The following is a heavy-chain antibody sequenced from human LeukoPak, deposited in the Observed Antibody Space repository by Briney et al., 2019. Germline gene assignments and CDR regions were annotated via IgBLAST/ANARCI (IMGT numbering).Heavy chain of an antibody. CDR3: ARDGDIVVVPAARTDYYYYYGMDV. D-gene: IGHD2-2*01. V-gene: IGHV1-18*01. J-gene: IGHJ6*02. Sequence: ASVKVSCKASGYTFTSYGISWVRQAPGQGLEWMGWISAYNGNTNYAQKLQGRVTMTTDTSTSTAYMELRSLRSDDTAVYYCARDGDIVVVPAARTDYYYYYGMDVWGQGTTVTVSS. CDR2: ISAYNGNT. CDR1: GYTFTSYG.